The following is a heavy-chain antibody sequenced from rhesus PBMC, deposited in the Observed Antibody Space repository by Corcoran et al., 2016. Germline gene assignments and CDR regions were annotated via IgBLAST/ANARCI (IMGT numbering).Heavy chain of an antibody. Sequence: QVQLQESGPGLVKPSETLSLTCAVSGGSFSSYWWSWIRQPPGKGLEWIGEINGNRGTTNYTPSRKRRVTITKDAAKNQFSLKLSSVTAADTAVYYCARRRGGGASRYFDLWGPGTPITISS. V-gene: IGHV4-80*01. D-gene: IGHD2-39*02. CDR3: ARRRGGGASRYFDL. CDR1: GGSFSSYW. CDR2: INGNRGTT. J-gene: IGHJ2*01.